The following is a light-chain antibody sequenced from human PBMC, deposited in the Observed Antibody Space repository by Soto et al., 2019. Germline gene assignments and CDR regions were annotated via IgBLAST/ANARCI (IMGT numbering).Light chain of an antibody. CDR1: SSDVGSYKL. CDR3: SSYAASDLV. CDR2: EGT. Sequence: QSALTQPASMSGSPGQSITISCTGASSDVGSYKLVAWYQQHPGKAPKLMIYEGTKRPSGVSNRFSGSKSGNTASLTISGLQAEDEADYYCSSYAASDLVFGGGTELTVL. J-gene: IGLJ2*01. V-gene: IGLV2-23*01.